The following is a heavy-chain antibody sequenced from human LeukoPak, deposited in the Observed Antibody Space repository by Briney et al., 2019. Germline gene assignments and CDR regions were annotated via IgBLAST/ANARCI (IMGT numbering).Heavy chain of an antibody. CDR3: AREKLGSLHYFDY. J-gene: IGHJ4*02. V-gene: IGHV3-23*01. CDR1: GFTFSSYA. Sequence: GGSLRLSCAASGFTFSSYAMSWVRQAPGKGLEWVSAISGSGGSTYYADSVKGRFTISRDNAKNSLYLQMNSLRAEDTAVYYCAREKLGSLHYFDYWGQGTLVTVSS. D-gene: IGHD6-13*01. CDR2: ISGSGGST.